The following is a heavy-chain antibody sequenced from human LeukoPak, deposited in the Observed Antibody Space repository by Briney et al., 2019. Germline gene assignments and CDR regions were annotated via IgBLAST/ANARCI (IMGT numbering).Heavy chain of an antibody. D-gene: IGHD2-2*01. Sequence: PSETLSLTCTVSGGSISSYYWGWIRQPPGKGLEWIGSIYYSGSTYYNPSLKSRVTISVDTSKNQFSLKLSSVTAADTAVYYCARHIILPAASRYYFDYWGQGTLVTVSS. V-gene: IGHV4-39*01. J-gene: IGHJ4*02. CDR1: GGSISSYY. CDR3: ARHIILPAASRYYFDY. CDR2: IYYSGST.